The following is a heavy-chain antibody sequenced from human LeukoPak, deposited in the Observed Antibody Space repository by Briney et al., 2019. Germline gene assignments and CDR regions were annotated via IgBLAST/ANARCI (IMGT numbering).Heavy chain of an antibody. Sequence: GGSLRLSCAASGFTFSSYAMTWVRQAPGKGLEWVSAITGSGGSTYYADSVKGRFTISRDNSKNTLYLQMNSLRAEDTAVYYCAKEGPILTVTTGSFDYWGQGTLVTVSS. CDR3: AKEGPILTVTTGSFDY. D-gene: IGHD4-17*01. V-gene: IGHV3-23*01. CDR1: GFTFSSYA. CDR2: ITGSGGST. J-gene: IGHJ4*02.